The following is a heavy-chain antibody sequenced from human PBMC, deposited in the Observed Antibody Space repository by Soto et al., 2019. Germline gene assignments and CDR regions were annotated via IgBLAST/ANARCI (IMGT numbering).Heavy chain of an antibody. CDR3: ARSRNGAVPDSINF. V-gene: IGHV3-30-3*01. J-gene: IGHJ4*02. Sequence: GGSLRLSCAASGFTFSRYAMHWVRQAPGEGREWVAVISSDGSSKYYGDSVKGRFTVSRDNSNNTLYLSMTSLRPDDTAVFYCARSRNGAVPDSINFWGQGTLVTVSS. D-gene: IGHD2-8*01. CDR2: ISSDGSSK. CDR1: GFTFSRYA.